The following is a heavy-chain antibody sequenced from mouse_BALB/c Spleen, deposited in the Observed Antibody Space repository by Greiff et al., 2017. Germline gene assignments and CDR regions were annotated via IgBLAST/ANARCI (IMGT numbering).Heavy chain of an antibody. V-gene: IGHV5-15*02. CDR3: ARALYGNYEWDYAMDY. D-gene: IGHD2-1*01. Sequence: EVKLMESGGGLVQPGGSRKLSCAASGFTFSDYGMAWVRQAPGKGPEWVAFISNLAYSIYYADTVTGRFTISRENAKNTLYLEMSSLRSEDTAMYYCARALYGNYEWDYAMDYWGQGTSVTVSS. CDR2: ISNLAYSI. CDR1: GFTFSDYG. J-gene: IGHJ4*01.